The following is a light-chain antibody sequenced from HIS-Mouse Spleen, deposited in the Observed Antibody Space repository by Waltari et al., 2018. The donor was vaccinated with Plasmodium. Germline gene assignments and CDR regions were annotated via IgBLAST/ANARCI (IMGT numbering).Light chain of an antibody. CDR1: PSVLYSSNNKNY. CDR2: WAS. J-gene: IGKJ4*01. CDR3: QQYYSTPLT. V-gene: IGKV4-1*01. Sequence: DIVMTQSPDSLAVPLGASATINCKSSPSVLYSSNNKNYLAWYQQKPGQPPKLLIYWASTRESGVPDLFSGSGSGTDFTLTISSLQAEDVAVYYCQQYYSTPLTFGGGTKVEIK.